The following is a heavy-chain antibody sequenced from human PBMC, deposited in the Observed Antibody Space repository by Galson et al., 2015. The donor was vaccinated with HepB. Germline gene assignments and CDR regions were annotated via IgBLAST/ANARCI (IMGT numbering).Heavy chain of an antibody. CDR2: INSDGSST. CDR1: GFTFSSYW. Sequence: SLRLSCAASGFTFSSYWMHWVRQAPGKGLVWVSRINSDGSSTSYADSVKGRFTISRDNAKNTLYLQMNSLRAEDTAVYYCARFSGSWGAFDIWGQGTMVTVSS. V-gene: IGHV3-74*01. J-gene: IGHJ3*02. D-gene: IGHD1-26*01. CDR3: ARFSGSWGAFDI.